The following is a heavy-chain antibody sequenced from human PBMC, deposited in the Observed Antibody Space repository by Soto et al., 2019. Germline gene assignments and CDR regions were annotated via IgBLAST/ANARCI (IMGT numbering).Heavy chain of an antibody. CDR3: ARVGTPRPFDY. V-gene: IGHV4-34*01. Sequence: QVQLQQWGAGLLRPSETLSLTCAVYGESFNDYYWNWMRQPPGKGLEWIGEINHSGSTNYNPSLKSXXTXSXXPSKNQFSLRLNSVTAADTALYYCARVGTPRPFDYWGQGTLVTVSS. D-gene: IGHD6-25*01. J-gene: IGHJ4*02. CDR1: GESFNDYY. CDR2: INHSGST.